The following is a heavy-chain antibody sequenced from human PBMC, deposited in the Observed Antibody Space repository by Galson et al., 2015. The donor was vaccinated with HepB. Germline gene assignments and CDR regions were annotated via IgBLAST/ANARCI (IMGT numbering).Heavy chain of an antibody. CDR1: GFTFSSYA. V-gene: IGHV3-23*01. Sequence: SLRLSCAASGFTFSSYAMSWVRQAPGKGLEWVSAISGSGGSTYYADSVKGRFTISRDNSKNTLYLQMNSLRAEDTAVYYCAKVTMVRGVTYDAFDIWGQGTMVTVSS. CDR3: AKVTMVRGVTYDAFDI. J-gene: IGHJ3*02. D-gene: IGHD3-10*01. CDR2: ISGSGGST.